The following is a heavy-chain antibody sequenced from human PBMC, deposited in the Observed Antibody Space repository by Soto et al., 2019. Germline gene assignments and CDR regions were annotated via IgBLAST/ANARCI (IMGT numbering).Heavy chain of an antibody. V-gene: IGHV3-53*04. D-gene: IGHD1-26*01. Sequence: EVPLVESGGGLVQPGGSLRLSCAASGFTVSSNYMSWVRQAPGKGLEWVSVIYSGGSTYYADSVKGRFTISRHNSKNTLYLQMNSLRAEDTAVYYCARDRGSYSYYGMDVWGQGTTVTVSS. CDR3: ARDRGSYSYYGMDV. CDR2: IYSGGST. J-gene: IGHJ6*02. CDR1: GFTVSSNY.